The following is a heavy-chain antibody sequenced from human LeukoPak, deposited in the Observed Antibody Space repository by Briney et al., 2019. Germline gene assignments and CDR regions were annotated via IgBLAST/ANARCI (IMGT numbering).Heavy chain of an antibody. V-gene: IGHV2-70*04. CDR2: IDWDDDK. CDR3: ARISRDLAVDH. D-gene: IGHD5-12*01. Sequence: SGPSLANATQLLTLSSTNTGFSLATTGVRGTRIREPSAKALVWLARIDWDDDKYNSASLKTRHTLAKDTSKKQGVLTITDMDRVDTGTYFCARISRDLAVDHWGQGTPVIVSP. J-gene: IGHJ4*02. CDR1: GFSLATTGVR.